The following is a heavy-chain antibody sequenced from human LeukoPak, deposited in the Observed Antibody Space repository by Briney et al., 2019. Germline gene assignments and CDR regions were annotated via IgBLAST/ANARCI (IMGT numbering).Heavy chain of an antibody. CDR3: AAAAYYDILTGSHDAFDI. V-gene: IGHV5-51*01. J-gene: IGHJ3*02. CDR1: GYSSTSYW. CDR2: IYPVDSDT. D-gene: IGHD3-9*01. Sequence: GEPLKISSQGSGYSSTSYWISWVRQMPAKGLEWMGIIYPVDSDTRYSPSFQGQVTISADKSISPAYLQWSSLKASDTAMYYCAAAAYYDILTGSHDAFDIWGQGTMVTVSS.